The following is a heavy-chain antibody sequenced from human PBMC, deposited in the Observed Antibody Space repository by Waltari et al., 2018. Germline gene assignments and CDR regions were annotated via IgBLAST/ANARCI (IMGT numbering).Heavy chain of an antibody. Sequence: EVQLVESGGGLVQPGGSLRLSCAASGFTFSSYWMSWVRQAPGKGLEWVANIKQDGSEKYYVDSVKGRFTISRDNAKNSLYLQMNSLRAEDTAVYYCAREKVGSYPPFPYYYMDVWGKGTTVTVSS. J-gene: IGHJ6*03. CDR3: AREKVGSYPPFPYYYMDV. CDR2: IKQDGSEK. V-gene: IGHV3-7*01. CDR1: GFTFSSYW. D-gene: IGHD2-15*01.